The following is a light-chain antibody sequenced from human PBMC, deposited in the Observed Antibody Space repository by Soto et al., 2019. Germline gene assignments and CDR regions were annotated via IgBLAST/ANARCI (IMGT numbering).Light chain of an antibody. Sequence: EIVLTQSPGTLSLSPGERATLSCRASQSVTSNYLAWYQQKPGQAPRLLIFGASSRATGIPDKFSGTGSGTDFTLTISRLEPDDFAVYYCQHYGSSSWTFGQGTKVVIK. CDR1: QSVTSNY. CDR3: QHYGSSSWT. V-gene: IGKV3-20*01. CDR2: GAS. J-gene: IGKJ1*01.